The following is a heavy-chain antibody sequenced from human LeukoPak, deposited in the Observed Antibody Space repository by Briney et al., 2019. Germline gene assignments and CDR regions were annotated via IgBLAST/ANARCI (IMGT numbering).Heavy chain of an antibody. V-gene: IGHV3-23*01. J-gene: IGHJ4*02. Sequence: GGSLRLSCAASGFTVSSNYMSWVRQAPGKGLEWVSSISGGGAGTYYADSVRGRFAISRDNSKNTLYLQMNSLRAEDTALYYCAKDFVRYNIQFDYWGQGALVTV. CDR2: ISGGGAGT. CDR1: GFTVSSNY. D-gene: IGHD1-1*01. CDR3: AKDFVRYNIQFDY.